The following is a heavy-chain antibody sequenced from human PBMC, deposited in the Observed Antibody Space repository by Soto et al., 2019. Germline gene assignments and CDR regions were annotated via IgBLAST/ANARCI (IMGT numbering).Heavy chain of an antibody. D-gene: IGHD3-3*01. J-gene: IGHJ4*02. V-gene: IGHV2-5*02. CDR2: IYWDDDK. Sequence: QITLNESGPTVVRPTEPLTLTCRFSGFSLTTSGVGVGWIRQSPGKAPEWLALIYWDDDKRYSASLKSRLTTTKDTSKNHVVLTVSDLDPTDTATYYCAHRVRRTVFGLVTTTAIYFDFWGQGTPVAVSS. CDR3: AHRVRRTVFGLVTTTAIYFDF. CDR1: GFSLTTSGVG.